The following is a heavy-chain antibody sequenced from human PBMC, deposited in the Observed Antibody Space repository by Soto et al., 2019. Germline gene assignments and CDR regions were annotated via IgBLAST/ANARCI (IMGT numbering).Heavy chain of an antibody. CDR1: GYTFTGYY. V-gene: IGHV1-2*02. D-gene: IGHD4-17*01. CDR3: ARAGPPLDYGDTEGWFDP. J-gene: IGHJ5*02. CDR2: INPNSGGT. Sequence: QVQLVQSGAEVKKPGASVKVSCKASGYTFTGYYMHWVRQAPGQGLEWMGWINPNSGGTNYAQKFQGGVTMTRDTSISTAYMELSRLRSDDTAVYYCARAGPPLDYGDTEGWFDPWGQGTLVTVSS.